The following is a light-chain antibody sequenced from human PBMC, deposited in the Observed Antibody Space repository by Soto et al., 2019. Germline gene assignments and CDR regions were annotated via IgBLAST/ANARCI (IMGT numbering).Light chain of an antibody. CDR3: QQSYSTPRT. CDR2: AAS. V-gene: IGKV1-39*01. Sequence: DIQMTQSTSSLSASVGDRVTITCRASQSISSYLNWYQQKPGKAPKLLIYAASSLQSGVPSRFSGSGSRTDFTLTISSLHPEDFATYYCQQSYSTPRTFGQGTKVEIK. J-gene: IGKJ1*01. CDR1: QSISSY.